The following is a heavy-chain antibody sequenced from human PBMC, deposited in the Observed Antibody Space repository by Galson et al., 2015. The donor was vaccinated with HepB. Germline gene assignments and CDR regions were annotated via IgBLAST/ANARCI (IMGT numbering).Heavy chain of an antibody. Sequence: SLRLSCAASGFTFSSYAMSWVRQAPGKGLEWVSAISGSGGSTYYADSVKGRFTISRDNSKNTLYLQMNSLGAEDTAVYYCAKPRYSGSYYFDYWGQGTLVTVSS. J-gene: IGHJ4*02. CDR3: AKPRYSGSYYFDY. D-gene: IGHD1-26*01. V-gene: IGHV3-23*01. CDR2: ISGSGGST. CDR1: GFTFSSYA.